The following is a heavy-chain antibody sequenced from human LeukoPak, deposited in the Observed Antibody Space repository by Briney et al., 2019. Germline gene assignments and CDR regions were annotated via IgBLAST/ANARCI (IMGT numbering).Heavy chain of an antibody. CDR1: GFAFSNYA. D-gene: IGHD4-17*01. J-gene: IGHJ3*02. Sequence: GGSLRLSCTASGFAFSNYAMMWLRQAPGKGPEFISVIRGSGGGAGYADSVRGRFTISRDNSKNSLYLQMNRLRAEDAAVYYCARDPNGDYVGAFDILGQGTMVTVSS. CDR3: ARDPNGDYVGAFDI. V-gene: IGHV3-23*01. CDR2: IRGSGGGA.